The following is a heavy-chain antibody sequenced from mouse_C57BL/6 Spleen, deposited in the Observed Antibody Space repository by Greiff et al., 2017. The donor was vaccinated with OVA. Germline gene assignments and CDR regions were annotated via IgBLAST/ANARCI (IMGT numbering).Heavy chain of an antibody. V-gene: IGHV1-69*01. Sequence: QVQLQLPGAELVMPGASVKLSCKASGYTFTSYWMHWVKQRPGQGLEWIGEIDPSDSYTNYNQKFKGKSTLTVDKSSSTAYMQLSSLTSEDSAVYYCARKGGNYNFDYWGQGTTLTVSS. J-gene: IGHJ2*01. CDR3: ARKGGNYNFDY. CDR1: GYTFTSYW. CDR2: IDPSDSYT. D-gene: IGHD2-1*01.